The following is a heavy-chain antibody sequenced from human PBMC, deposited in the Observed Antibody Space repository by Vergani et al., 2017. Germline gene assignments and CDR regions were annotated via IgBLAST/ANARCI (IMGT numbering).Heavy chain of an antibody. CDR2: INHSGST. Sequence: KESGPVLVKPTETLTLTCTVSGFSLSNARMGVSWIRQPPGKGLEWIGEINHSGSTNYNPSLKSRVTISVDTSKNQFSLKLSSVTAADTAVYYCAKEGYYSSTSCYNYYYYYYMDFWGKGTTVTVSS. CDR3: AKEGYYSSTSCYNYYYYYYMDF. J-gene: IGHJ6*03. D-gene: IGHD2-2*02. V-gene: IGHV4-4*02. CDR1: GFSLSNARMG.